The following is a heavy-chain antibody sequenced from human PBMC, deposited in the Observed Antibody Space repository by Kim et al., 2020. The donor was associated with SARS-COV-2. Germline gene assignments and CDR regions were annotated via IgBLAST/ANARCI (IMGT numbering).Heavy chain of an antibody. D-gene: IGHD3-10*01. J-gene: IGHJ4*02. CDR3: ARDMVRGVIVSVGNFDY. V-gene: IGHV3-30*04. CDR1: GFTFSSYA. CDR2: ISYDGSNK. Sequence: GGSLRLSCAASGFTFSSYAMHWVRQAPGKGLEWVAVISYDGSNKYYADSVKGRFTISRDNSKNTLYLQMNSLRAEDTAVYYCARDMVRGVIVSVGNFDYWGQGTLVTVSS.